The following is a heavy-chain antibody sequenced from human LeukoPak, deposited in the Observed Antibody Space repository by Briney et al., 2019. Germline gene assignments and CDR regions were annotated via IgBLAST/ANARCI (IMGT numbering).Heavy chain of an antibody. D-gene: IGHD5-24*01. Sequence: SETLSLTCAVYGGSFSGYYWSWIRQPPGKGLEWIGEINHSGSTNHNPSLKSRVTISVDTSKNQFSLKLSSVTAADTAVYYCARRTRWLQLGLVYWGQGTLVTVSS. V-gene: IGHV4-34*01. CDR3: ARRTRWLQLGLVY. CDR2: INHSGST. CDR1: GGSFSGYY. J-gene: IGHJ4*02.